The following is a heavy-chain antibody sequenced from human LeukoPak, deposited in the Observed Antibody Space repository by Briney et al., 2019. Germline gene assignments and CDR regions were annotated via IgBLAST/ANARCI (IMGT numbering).Heavy chain of an antibody. V-gene: IGHV3-23*01. D-gene: IGHD2-2*01. J-gene: IGHJ5*02. CDR3: AKSPSAAAHPPFDP. CDR1: EFPFSGPA. Sequence: RPGGPLKLPFAAPEFPFSGPAMTWARKAPGKGRDGAPAISGSGGSTYYADSVKGRFTISRDNSENTLYLQMNSLRAEDTAVYYCAKSPSAAAHPPFDPWGQGTLVTVSS. CDR2: ISGSGGST.